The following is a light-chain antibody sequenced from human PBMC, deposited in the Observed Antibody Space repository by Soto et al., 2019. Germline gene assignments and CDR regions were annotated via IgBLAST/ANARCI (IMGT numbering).Light chain of an antibody. CDR2: DVN. CDR3: SSYTSNSTHVV. Sequence: QSVLTQPASVSGSPGQSITISCTGTSSDVGGYNYVSWYQQHPGKVPKLMSYDVNTRPSGVSDRFSGSKSGNTASLPISGLQAEDEADYYCSSYTSNSTHVVFGPGTKLTVL. V-gene: IGLV2-14*01. J-gene: IGLJ1*01. CDR1: SSDVGGYNY.